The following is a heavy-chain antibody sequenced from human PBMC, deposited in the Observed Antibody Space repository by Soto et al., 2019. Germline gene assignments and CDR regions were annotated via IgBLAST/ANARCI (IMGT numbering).Heavy chain of an antibody. D-gene: IGHD3-9*01. CDR1: GFPFSSYA. CDR3: ARDPQYYDILTGYRSGGMDV. Sequence: GGSLSLSCAASGFPFSSYAMHWVRQAPGKGLEWVAVISYDGSNKYYADSVKGRFTISRDNSKNTLYLQMNSLRAEDTAVYYCARDPQYYDILTGYRSGGMDVWGQGTTVTVSS. V-gene: IGHV3-30-3*01. J-gene: IGHJ6*02. CDR2: ISYDGSNK.